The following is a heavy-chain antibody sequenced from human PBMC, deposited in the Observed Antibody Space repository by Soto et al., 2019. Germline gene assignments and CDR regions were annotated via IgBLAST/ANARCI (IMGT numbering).Heavy chain of an antibody. Sequence: SETLSLTCTVSGGSISSYYWSWIRQPPGKGLEWIVYIYYSGSTNYNPHLKSRVTISVDTSKNQFSLKLSSVTAADTAVYYCARAQVAARPGYLYFHXWGQGTLVTVSX. V-gene: IGHV4-59*01. J-gene: IGHJ4*02. D-gene: IGHD6-6*01. CDR3: ARAQVAARPGYLYFHX. CDR1: GGSISSYY. CDR2: IYYSGST.